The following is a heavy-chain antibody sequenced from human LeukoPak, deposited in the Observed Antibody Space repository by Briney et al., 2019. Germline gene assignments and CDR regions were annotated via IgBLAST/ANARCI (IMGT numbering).Heavy chain of an antibody. Sequence: GGSLRLSCAASGFPFKDYCMSWIRQAPGKGLEWISYISSRGDSIYYAQSVKGRFTISRDNAKNSLYLQMNSLRGEDTAIYYCVRDVAETAAAGTNYFDFWGQGTLVTVSS. CDR3: VRDVAETAAAGTNYFDF. CDR2: ISSRGDSI. D-gene: IGHD6-13*01. V-gene: IGHV3-11*01. J-gene: IGHJ4*02. CDR1: GFPFKDYC.